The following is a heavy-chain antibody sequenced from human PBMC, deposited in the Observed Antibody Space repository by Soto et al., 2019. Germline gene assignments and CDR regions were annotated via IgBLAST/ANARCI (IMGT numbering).Heavy chain of an antibody. D-gene: IGHD2-21*01. CDR2: ISGSGGST. J-gene: IGHJ4*02. CDR1: GFTFSSYA. V-gene: IGHV3-23*01. CDR3: AKEDRVRDYFYY. Sequence: EVQLLESGGGLVQPGGSLRLSCAASGFTFSSYAMSWVRQAPGKGLEWVSAISGSGGSTYYADSVKGRFTISRDNYKNTMYLHMYSLRAEDTAVYYCAKEDRVRDYFYYWGQGTLVTVSS.